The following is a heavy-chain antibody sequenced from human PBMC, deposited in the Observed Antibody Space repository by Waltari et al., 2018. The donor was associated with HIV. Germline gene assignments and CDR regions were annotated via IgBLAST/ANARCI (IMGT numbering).Heavy chain of an antibody. CDR3: VRGLQSRPQFRSYDP. V-gene: IGHV4-34*01. Sequence: QVQLRQWGSGLLKPSETLSLTCAVYGGSLDHYFWAWIRRPPERGLEWVGESGHTGGTNYNPYFKSLITGSVDTSKNQFALTLRSATAADTAVYYCVRGLQSRPQFRSYDPWGQGTPGTVSS. D-gene: IGHD3-10*01. J-gene: IGHJ5*02. CDR2: SGHTGGT. CDR1: GGSLDHYF.